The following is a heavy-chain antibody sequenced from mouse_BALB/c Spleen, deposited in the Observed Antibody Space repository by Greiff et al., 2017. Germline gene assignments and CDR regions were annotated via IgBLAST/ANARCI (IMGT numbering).Heavy chain of an antibody. D-gene: IGHD2-4*01. CDR3: ARLITWYFDV. J-gene: IGHJ1*01. V-gene: IGHV1-80*01. CDR1: GYAFSSYW. Sequence: VKVVESGAELVRPGSSVKISCKASGYAFSSYWMNWVKQRPGQGLEWIGQIYPGDGDTNYNGKFKGKATLTADKSSSTAYMQLSSLTSEDSAVYFCARLITWYFDVWGAGTTVTVSS. CDR2: IYPGDGDT.